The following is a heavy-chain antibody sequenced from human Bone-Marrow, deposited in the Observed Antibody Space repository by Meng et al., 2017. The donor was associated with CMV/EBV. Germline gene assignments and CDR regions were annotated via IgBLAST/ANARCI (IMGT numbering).Heavy chain of an antibody. Sequence: SETLSLTCAVYGGSFSGYYWSWIRQPPGKGLEWIGEINHSQSTNYNPSLKRRVTISVDTSKNRFSLKLSSVTAADTAVYYCAAGGYYYFDYWGQGTLVTVSS. CDR1: GGSFSGYY. D-gene: IGHD3-22*01. CDR2: INHSQST. J-gene: IGHJ4*02. V-gene: IGHV4-34*01. CDR3: AAGGYYYFDY.